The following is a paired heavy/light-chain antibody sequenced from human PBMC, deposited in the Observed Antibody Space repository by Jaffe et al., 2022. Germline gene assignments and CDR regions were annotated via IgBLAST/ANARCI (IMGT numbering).Light chain of an antibody. CDR2: GNT. J-gene: IGLJ2*01. CDR1: SSNIGANYD. CDR3: QSYDNRLSGPV. V-gene: IGLV1-40*01. Sequence: QSVLTQPPSVSGAPGQRVTISCTGGSSNIGANYDVHWYQQLPGTAPKLLIYGNTNRPSGVPDRFSGSKSGTSASLAITGLQAEDEADYYCQSYDNRLSGPVFGGGTKVTVL.
Heavy chain of an antibody. CDR2: IDPNTGNT. J-gene: IGHJ5*02. D-gene: IGHD3-16*01. CDR3: ARDLNWGQSNWFDP. CDR1: GYTFTSDY. Sequence: QVQLVQSGAEVKKPGASVKVSCRASGYTFTSDYMHWVRQAPGQGLEWMGIIDPNTGNTIYTQKFQGRVTMTRDTSTSTVYMELRSLRSEDTAVYYCARDLNWGQSNWFDPWGQGTLVTVSS. V-gene: IGHV1-46*03.